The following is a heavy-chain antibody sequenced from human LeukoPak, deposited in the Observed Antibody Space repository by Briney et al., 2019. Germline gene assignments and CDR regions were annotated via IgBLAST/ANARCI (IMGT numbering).Heavy chain of an antibody. J-gene: IGHJ4*02. CDR2: ISSSGGTI. D-gene: IGHD7-27*01. V-gene: IGHV3-11*01. CDR1: GFTFSDSY. CDR3: AKEGGDWGEGYFDY. Sequence: TTGGSLRLSCAASGFTFSDSYMSWIRQVPGKGLEWTSYISSSGGTIYYADSVKGRFTISRDNAKNSLYLQMNSLRAEDTAVYYCAKEGGDWGEGYFDYWGQGTLVTVSS.